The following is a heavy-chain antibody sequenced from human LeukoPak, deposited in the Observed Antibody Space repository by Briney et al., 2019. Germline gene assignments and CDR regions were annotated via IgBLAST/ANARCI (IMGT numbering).Heavy chain of an antibody. CDR2: IIPMFGTP. CDR1: GGTFSSYI. CDR3: ARQGYTNNLGGYFGDKDDCFDL. Sequence: SVKVSCKASGGTFSSYIITWVRQAPGQGLEWMGRIIPMFGTPNYAQKFQDRVTITADESARTAYMELSSLRLEDTAVYYCARQGYTNNLGGYFGDKDDCFDLWGQGTMVTVSS. V-gene: IGHV1-69*13. D-gene: IGHD3-9*01. J-gene: IGHJ3*01.